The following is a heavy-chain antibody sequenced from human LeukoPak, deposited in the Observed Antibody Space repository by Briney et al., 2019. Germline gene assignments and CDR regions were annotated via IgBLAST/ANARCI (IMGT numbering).Heavy chain of an antibody. V-gene: IGHV3-33*01. J-gene: IGHJ4*02. D-gene: IGHD3-22*01. CDR1: GFTFSSFG. CDR3: ARAFTSTGYYYVEY. CDR2: IWYDGNNK. Sequence: GRSLRLSCAASGFTFSSFGMHWVRQAPGKGLEGVAVIWYDGNNKYYADSVKGRFTISRDNSKNTLYLQMNSLRAEDTAVYYCARAFTSTGYYYVEYWGQGTLVTVSS.